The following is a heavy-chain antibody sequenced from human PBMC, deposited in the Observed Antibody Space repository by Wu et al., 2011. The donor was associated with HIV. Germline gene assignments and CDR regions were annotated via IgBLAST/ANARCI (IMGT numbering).Heavy chain of an antibody. Sequence: QVQLVQSGAEVKKPGSSVKVSCKASGGTFTNYGISWVRQAPGQGLEWMGRIIPVFDKPSYAQKFQGRVTITADKSTSTAYMALGSLRFEDTAIYYCTVDDSRMVVTFFDLWGRGTLVTVSS. V-gene: IGHV1-69*04. CDR2: IIPVFDKP. CDR1: GGTFTNYG. D-gene: IGHD3-22*01. CDR3: TVDDSRMVVTFFDL. J-gene: IGHJ2*01.